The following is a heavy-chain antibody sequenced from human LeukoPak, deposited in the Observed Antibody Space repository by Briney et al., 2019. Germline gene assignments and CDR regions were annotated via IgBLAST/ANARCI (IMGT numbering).Heavy chain of an antibody. CDR2: ISPYSGDT. CDR1: GYRFTSYG. CDR3: ARVGYYYGSGSYSDY. V-gene: IGHV1-18*01. Sequence: GESLKISCKGSGYRFTSYGINWVRQAPGQGLEWMGWISPYSGDTNYTQKLQGRVTMTTDTSTSTAYMELRSLRSDDTAVYYCARVGYYYGSGSYSDYWGQGTLVTVSS. D-gene: IGHD3-10*01. J-gene: IGHJ4*02.